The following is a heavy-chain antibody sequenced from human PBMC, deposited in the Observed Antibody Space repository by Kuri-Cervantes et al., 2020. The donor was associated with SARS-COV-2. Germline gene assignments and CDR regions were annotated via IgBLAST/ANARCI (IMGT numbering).Heavy chain of an antibody. CDR3: AKDIRSSGWSIDY. CDR2: ISWNSGSL. CDR1: GFTFDDYA. J-gene: IGHJ4*02. D-gene: IGHD6-19*01. V-gene: IGHV3-9*01. Sequence: LSLTCAASGFTFDDYAMHWVRQAPGKGLEWVSGISWNSGSLGYADSVKGRFTISRDNAKNSLYLQMNSLRAEDTALYYCAKDIRSSGWSIDYWGQGTLVTVSS.